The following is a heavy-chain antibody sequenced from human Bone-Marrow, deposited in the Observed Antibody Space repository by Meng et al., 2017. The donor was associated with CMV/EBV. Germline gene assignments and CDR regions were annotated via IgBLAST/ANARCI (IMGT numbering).Heavy chain of an antibody. CDR1: GGLTRSYY. Sequence: GSLRLSCSVSGGLTRSYYWTWIRQSPGKGLEWIGYVYYSGSTNYNPSLKSRVTLSVDTSTNQFSLNLNSVTATDTAVYYCARRVARRGYYGMDVWGQGTTVTVSS. J-gene: IGHJ6*02. V-gene: IGHV4-59*01. CDR2: VYYSGST. CDR3: ARRVARRGYYGMDV. D-gene: IGHD3-3*01.